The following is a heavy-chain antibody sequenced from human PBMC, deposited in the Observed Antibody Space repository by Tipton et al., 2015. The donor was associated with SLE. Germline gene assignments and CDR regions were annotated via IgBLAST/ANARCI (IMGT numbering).Heavy chain of an antibody. V-gene: IGHV4-59*10. CDR1: GGSFSGYY. Sequence: TLSLTCAVYGGSFSGYYWSWIRQPPGKGLEWIGRIYTSGSTNYNPSLKSRVTMSVDTSKNQFSLKLSSVTAADTAVYYCARVRCSGGSCYVDYWGQGTLVTVSS. J-gene: IGHJ4*02. D-gene: IGHD2-15*01. CDR3: ARVRCSGGSCYVDY. CDR2: IYTSGST.